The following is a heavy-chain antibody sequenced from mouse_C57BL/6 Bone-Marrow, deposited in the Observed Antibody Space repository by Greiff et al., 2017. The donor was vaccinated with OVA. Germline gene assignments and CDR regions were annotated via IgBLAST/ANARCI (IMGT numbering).Heavy chain of an antibody. CDR1: GYTFTDYY. J-gene: IGHJ1*03. D-gene: IGHD2-4*01. Sequence: AQLQQSGPELVKPGASVKISCKASGYTFTDYYMNWVKQSHGKSLAWIGDINPNNGGTSYNQKFKGKATLTVDKSSSTAYMELRSLTSEDSAVYYCARVIYYDYDWYFDVWGKGTTVTVSS. V-gene: IGHV1-26*01. CDR3: ARVIYYDYDWYFDV. CDR2: INPNNGGT.